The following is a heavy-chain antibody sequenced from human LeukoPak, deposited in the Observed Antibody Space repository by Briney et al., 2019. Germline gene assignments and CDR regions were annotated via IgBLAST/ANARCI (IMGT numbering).Heavy chain of an antibody. CDR3: ARANFLYCSSSTCLFDY. J-gene: IGHJ4*02. CDR1: GFTFRSYG. V-gene: IGHV3-30*03. CDR2: ISYDGSNK. Sequence: GGSLRLSCAASGFTFRSYGMHWVRQAPGKGLEWVAVISYDGSNKYYADSVKGRFTISRDNSKNTLCLQMNSLRADDTAVYYCARANFLYCSSSTCLFDYWGQGTLVTVSS. D-gene: IGHD2-2*01.